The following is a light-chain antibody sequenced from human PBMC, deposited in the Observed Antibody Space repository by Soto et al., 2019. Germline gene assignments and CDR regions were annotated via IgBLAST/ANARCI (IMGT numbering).Light chain of an antibody. CDR3: TSYTSSLPFV. J-gene: IGLJ1*01. V-gene: IGLV2-14*01. CDR1: NSDVGGYNY. CDR2: EVS. Sequence: QSALTQPASVSGSPGQSITISCTGTNSDVGGYNYVSWYQQHPGKAPKLMIYEVSHRPSGVSNRFTGSKSGNTAPLTISGLQAEDEADYYCTSYTSSLPFVFGTGTKLTVL.